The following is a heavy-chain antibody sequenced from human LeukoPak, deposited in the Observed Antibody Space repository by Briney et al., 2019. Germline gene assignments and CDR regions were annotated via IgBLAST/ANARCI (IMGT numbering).Heavy chain of an antibody. V-gene: IGHV3-30*02. J-gene: IGHJ3*02. CDR3: AKKTIVGATVDAFDI. CDR1: GFTFSNYG. CDR2: IRYDGFNK. Sequence: QPGGSLRLSCAASGFTFSNYGMHWGRQAPGKGLEWVASIRYDGFNKYYADSLKGRFTISRDNSKNTLYLQMNSLRAEDTAVYYCAKKTIVGATVDAFDIWGQGTMVIVSS. D-gene: IGHD1-26*01.